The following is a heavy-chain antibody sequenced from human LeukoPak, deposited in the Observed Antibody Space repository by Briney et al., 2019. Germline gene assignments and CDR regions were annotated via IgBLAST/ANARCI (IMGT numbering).Heavy chain of an antibody. D-gene: IGHD3-22*01. Sequence: ASEKVSCKASGYTSTSYGISWVRQASGQWLEWMGWNSAYNGNTNYAQKLQGRVTVTTDTSTSTAYMELRSLRSDDTAVYYCAGDSGAYYYDSSGYYNYWGQGTLVTVSS. CDR1: GYTSTSYG. V-gene: IGHV1-18*01. CDR3: AGDSGAYYYDSSGYYNY. J-gene: IGHJ4*02. CDR2: NSAYNGNT.